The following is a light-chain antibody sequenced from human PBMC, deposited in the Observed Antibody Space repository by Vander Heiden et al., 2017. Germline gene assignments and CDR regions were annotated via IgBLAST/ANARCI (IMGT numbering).Light chain of an antibody. CDR3: LQDYNYPLT. Sequence: AIQMNQSPSSLSASVGDRVTITCRASQGIRNDLGWYQQKPGKAPKLLIYSASSLQSGVPSRFSGSGSGTDFTLTISSLQPEDFATYYCLQDYNYPLTFGGGTKVEIK. J-gene: IGKJ4*01. CDR1: QGIRND. CDR2: SAS. V-gene: IGKV1-6*01.